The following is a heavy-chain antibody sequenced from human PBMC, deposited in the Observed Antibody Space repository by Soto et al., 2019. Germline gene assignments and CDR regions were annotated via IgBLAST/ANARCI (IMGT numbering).Heavy chain of an antibody. CDR1: GFTFSNAW. Sequence: GGSLRLSCAASGFTFSNAWMCWVRQAPGKGLEWVGRIKSKTDGGITDYAAPVKCRFTISRDDSKNTLYLQMNGLKTEATALYYWTTARPGIGFDYWGQGTLVTVSS. J-gene: IGHJ4*02. V-gene: IGHV3-15*01. D-gene: IGHD1-26*01. CDR3: TTARPGIGFDY. CDR2: IKSKTDGGIT.